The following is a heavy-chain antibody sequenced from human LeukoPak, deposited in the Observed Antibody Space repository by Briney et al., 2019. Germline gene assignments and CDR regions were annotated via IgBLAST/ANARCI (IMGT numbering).Heavy chain of an antibody. V-gene: IGHV3-23*01. D-gene: IGHD2-8*01. J-gene: IGHJ4*02. CDR3: AKEYCSNSVCHSLDY. CDR2: ISGRGGST. CDR1: GFTFGSYA. Sequence: GGSLRLSCAASGFTFGSYAMSWVRQAPGKGLEWVSYISGRGGSTFYADPVKGRLTISRDNSKNTLYLQMNSLRAEDTAVYYCAKEYCSNSVCHSLDYWGQGTLVTVSS.